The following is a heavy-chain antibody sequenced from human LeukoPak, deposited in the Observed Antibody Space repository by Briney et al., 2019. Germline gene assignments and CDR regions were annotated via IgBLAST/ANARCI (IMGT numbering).Heavy chain of an antibody. V-gene: IGHV4-61*08. CDR3: ASVSVSSAGYHFYYYGMDV. J-gene: IGHJ6*04. CDR1: GGSVNNGGYF. Sequence: SETLSLTCTVSGGSVNNGGYFWNWIRQSPGKRLEWLGYVYSSGSPNYNPSLRSRVSMSVDTSKNQFSLKLSSVTAADTAVYYCASVSVSSAGYHFYYYGMDVWGKGTTVIVSS. D-gene: IGHD6-25*01. CDR2: VYSSGSP.